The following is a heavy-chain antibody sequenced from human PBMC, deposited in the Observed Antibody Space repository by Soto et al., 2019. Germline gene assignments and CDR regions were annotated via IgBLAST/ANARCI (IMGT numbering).Heavy chain of an antibody. Sequence: SETLSLTCTVSGGSISSGGYYWSWIRQHPGKGLEWIGYIYYSGSTYYNPSLKSRVTISVDASKNQFSLKLSSVTAADTAVYYCARQPGAAAYYFDYWGQGTLVTVSS. D-gene: IGHD2-15*01. CDR3: ARQPGAAAYYFDY. CDR2: IYYSGST. J-gene: IGHJ4*02. V-gene: IGHV4-31*03. CDR1: GGSISSGGYY.